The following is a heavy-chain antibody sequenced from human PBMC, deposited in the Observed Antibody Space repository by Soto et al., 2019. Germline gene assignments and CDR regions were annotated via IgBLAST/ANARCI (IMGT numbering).Heavy chain of an antibody. D-gene: IGHD3-16*01. Sequence: GGSLRLSCAASGFIFSNAAMSWVRQAPGKGLEWVSSISNGGTAKYYVDSVKGRLTISRDNSKNTLYLQLNSLGAEDTAIYYCAKGGRSQVFDIWGQGTMVTVSS. J-gene: IGHJ3*02. V-gene: IGHV3-23*01. CDR3: AKGGRSQVFDI. CDR1: GFIFSNAA. CDR2: ISNGGTAK.